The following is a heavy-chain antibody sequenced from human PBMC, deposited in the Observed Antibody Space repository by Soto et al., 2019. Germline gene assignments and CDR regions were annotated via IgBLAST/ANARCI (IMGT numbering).Heavy chain of an antibody. J-gene: IGHJ4*02. Sequence: PGGSLRLSCAASEFTFSSYAMHWVRQAPGKGLEWVAVISYDGSNKYYADSVKGRFTISRDNSKNTLYLQMNSLRTEDTAVYYCARPPVDVTSKYFDLWGQGTLVTVSP. V-gene: IGHV3-30-3*01. D-gene: IGHD2-21*02. CDR2: ISYDGSNK. CDR1: EFTFSSYA. CDR3: ARPPVDVTSKYFDL.